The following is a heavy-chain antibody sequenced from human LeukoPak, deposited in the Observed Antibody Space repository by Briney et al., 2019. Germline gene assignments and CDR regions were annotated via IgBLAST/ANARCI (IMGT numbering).Heavy chain of an antibody. J-gene: IGHJ4*02. V-gene: IGHV3-23*01. Sequence: AGGSLRLSCAASGFTFSSYSMSWVRQAAGKGLEWVSAISGSGCSTYYADSVKGQFTIYRDNSKNTVYLQMNSLRAEDTGEDYCAKDAPGGYQLLRTNLLDYGGQGTLVTVS. D-gene: IGHD2-2*01. CDR3: AKDAPGGYQLLRTNLLDY. CDR1: GFTFSSYS. CDR2: ISGSGCST.